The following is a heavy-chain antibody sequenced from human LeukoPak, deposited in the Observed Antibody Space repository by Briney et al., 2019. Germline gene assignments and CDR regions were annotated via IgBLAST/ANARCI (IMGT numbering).Heavy chain of an antibody. CDR3: AKEDDSSWYGY. CDR1: GFTFSNYA. V-gene: IGHV3-23*01. J-gene: IGHJ4*02. CDR2: VSGIGGST. Sequence: GGSLRLSCAASGFTFSNYAMSSVRQAPGKGLEWVSAVSGIGGSTFYADSVKGRFTISRDNSKNTLYLQMNSLRAEDTAVYYCAKEDDSSWYGYWGQGTLITVSS. D-gene: IGHD6-13*01.